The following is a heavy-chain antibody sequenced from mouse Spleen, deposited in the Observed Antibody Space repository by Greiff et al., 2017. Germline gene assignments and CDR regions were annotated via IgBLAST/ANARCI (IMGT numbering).Heavy chain of an antibody. CDR3: ARDSYDYDPFAY. V-gene: IGHV4-1*02. CDR1: GFDFSRYW. CDR2: INPDSSTI. D-gene: IGHD2-4*01. Sequence: EVKLVESGGGLVQPGGSLKLSCAASGFDFSRYWMSWVRQAPGKGLEWIGEINPDSSTINYTPSLKDKFIISRDNAKNTLYLQMSKVRSEDTALYYCARDSYDYDPFAYWGQGTLVTVSA. J-gene: IGHJ3*01.